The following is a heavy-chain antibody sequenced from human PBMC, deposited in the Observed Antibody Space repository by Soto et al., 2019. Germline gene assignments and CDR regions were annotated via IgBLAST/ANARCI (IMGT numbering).Heavy chain of an antibody. Sequence: RSHRWTGSGGMPRRGGYHVCWIRQEQGKGLEWIGYIYYSGSTYYNPSLKSRVTISVDTSKNQFSLKLSSVTAAGTAVYYCAIQDVYYCSGSRDGWFALWGQGTLVTGSS. CDR2: IYYSGST. CDR3: AIQDVYYCSGSRDGWFAL. D-gene: IGHD3-10*01. J-gene: IGHJ5*02. CDR1: GGMPRRGGYH. V-gene: IGHV4-31*02.